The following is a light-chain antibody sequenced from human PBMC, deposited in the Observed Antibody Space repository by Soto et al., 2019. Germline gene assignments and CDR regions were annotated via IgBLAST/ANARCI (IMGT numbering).Light chain of an antibody. J-gene: IGKJ1*01. CDR1: QSLNDN. CDR3: QQYGNWPPWT. V-gene: IGKV3-15*01. Sequence: IVMTQSPDILAVSPGETVTLSCRASQSLNDNLAWYQQKPGQAPSHLIFRASSRASGVPARFSGGGSGTEFTLTIRTLQSEDFAVYFCQQYGNWPPWTFGPGTKVDIK. CDR2: RAS.